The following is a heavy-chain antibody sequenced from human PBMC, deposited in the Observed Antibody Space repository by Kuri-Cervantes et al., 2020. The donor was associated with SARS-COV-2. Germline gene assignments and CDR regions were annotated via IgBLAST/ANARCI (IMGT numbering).Heavy chain of an antibody. Sequence: ASVKVSCKASGYTFGTYDINWVRQATGQGLEWMGMVKTNSGNTLYAQFFQGRVTMTRDTSTSTVYMELSSLTSEDTAIYYCYCAPKEGFDSWGQGTLVTVSS. V-gene: IGHV1-8*02. CDR2: VKTNSGNT. D-gene: IGHD2-21*01. CDR3: YCAPKEGFDS. CDR1: GYTFGTYD. J-gene: IGHJ4*02.